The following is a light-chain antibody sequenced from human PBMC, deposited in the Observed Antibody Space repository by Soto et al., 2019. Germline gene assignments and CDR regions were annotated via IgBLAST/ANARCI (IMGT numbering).Light chain of an antibody. V-gene: IGLV2-11*01. CDR3: ISYRGTDSPYV. CDR1: SSDVGSYDY. Sequence: QSALIQPPSVSGSPGQSVTISCTGTSSDVGSYDYVSWYQQHPGTVPKPMIYNVNTRPSGVPDRFSGSKSGNTASMTISGRQAEDEADYYCISYRGTDSPYVFGSGTQLTVL. CDR2: NVN. J-gene: IGLJ1*01.